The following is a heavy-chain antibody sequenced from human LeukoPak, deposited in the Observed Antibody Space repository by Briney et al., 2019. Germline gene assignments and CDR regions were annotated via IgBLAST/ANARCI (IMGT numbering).Heavy chain of an antibody. Sequence: GGSLRLSCAASGFTLSSYGMSWVHQAPAKGLEWVSTLSARGDSTYYVDSVKGRFTISRDNSKNTLYLQMDSLRAEDTAVYFCAKRDCSDNNCYFVNWGQGTLVTVSS. CDR2: LSARGDST. D-gene: IGHD1-20*01. CDR1: GFTLSSYG. J-gene: IGHJ4*02. CDR3: AKRDCSDNNCYFVN. V-gene: IGHV3-23*01.